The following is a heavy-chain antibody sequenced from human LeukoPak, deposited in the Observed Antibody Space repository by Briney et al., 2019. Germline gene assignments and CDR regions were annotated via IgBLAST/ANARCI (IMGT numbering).Heavy chain of an antibody. CDR1: GFTFSSYG. D-gene: IGHD3-22*01. CDR3: ASTYDSNNYRPFDY. V-gene: IGHV3-30*03. Sequence: PGRSLRLSCAVSGFTFSSYGMHRVRHAPGKGLEWVAVISYDGSNKYYSDSVKGRFSISRENSKYTMYLHMNSLRADDTAVYYCASTYDSNNYRPFDYWGQGTLVSVSS. J-gene: IGHJ4*02. CDR2: ISYDGSNK.